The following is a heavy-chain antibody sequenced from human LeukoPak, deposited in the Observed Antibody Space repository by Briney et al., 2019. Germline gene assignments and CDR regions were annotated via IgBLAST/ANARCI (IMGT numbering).Heavy chain of an antibody. Sequence: VASVKVSCKASGYTFSTYDINWVRQATGQGLEWMGWTNINSGYTGYAQKFQGRLTITRNTSINTAYMELSSLRSEDTAVYYCARVAGSIDHWGQGTLVTVSS. J-gene: IGHJ4*02. V-gene: IGHV1-8*03. CDR2: TNINSGYT. D-gene: IGHD6-19*01. CDR3: ARVAGSIDH. CDR1: GYTFSTYD.